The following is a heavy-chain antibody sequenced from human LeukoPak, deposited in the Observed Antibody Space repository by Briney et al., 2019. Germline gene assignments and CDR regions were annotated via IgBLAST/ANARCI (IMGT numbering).Heavy chain of an antibody. CDR1: GFTFSSYS. D-gene: IGHD3-10*01. CDR2: ISSSSSSYI. Sequence: PGGSLRLSCAASGFTFSSYSMNWVRQATGQGLDWVSSISSSSSSYIYYADTAKGRFTLSRDNAKNSLYLQMNSLRAEDTAVYYCARALWFGGATDNGFDPWGQGTLVTLSS. CDR3: ARALWFGGATDNGFDP. V-gene: IGHV3-21*01. J-gene: IGHJ5*02.